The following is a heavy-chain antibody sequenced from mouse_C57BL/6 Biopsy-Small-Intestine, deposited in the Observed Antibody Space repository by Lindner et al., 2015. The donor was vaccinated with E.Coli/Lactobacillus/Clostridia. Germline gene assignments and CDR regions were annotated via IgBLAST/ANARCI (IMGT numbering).Heavy chain of an antibody. CDR3: ARGSGSEGYYFDY. CDR1: GFTFTDYY. CDR2: VYPYNGGT. J-gene: IGHJ2*01. V-gene: IGHV1-36*01. D-gene: IGHD4-1*01. Sequence: VQLQESGPVLVKPGPSVKISCKASGFTFTDYYMHWVKQSHGKSLEWIGLVYPYNGGTSYNQKFKGKASLTVDTSSITAYMEVNSLTSEDSAVYYCARGSGSEGYYFDYWGQGTTLTVSS.